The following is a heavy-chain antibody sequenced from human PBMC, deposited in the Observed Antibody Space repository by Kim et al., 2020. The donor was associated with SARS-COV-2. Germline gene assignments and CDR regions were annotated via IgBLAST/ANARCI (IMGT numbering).Heavy chain of an antibody. Sequence: GGSLRLSCAASGFTFSSYGMHWVRQAPGKGLEWVAVISYDGSNKYYADSVKGRFTISRDNSKNTLYLQMNSLRAEDTAVYYCARLSGSYALIGAFDIWG. CDR3: ARLSGSYALIGAFDI. CDR1: GFTFSSYG. V-gene: IGHV3-30*03. CDR2: ISYDGSNK. J-gene: IGHJ3*02. D-gene: IGHD1-26*01.